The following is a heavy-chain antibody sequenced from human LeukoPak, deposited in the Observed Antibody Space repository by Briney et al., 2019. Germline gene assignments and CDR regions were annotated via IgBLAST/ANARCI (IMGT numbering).Heavy chain of an antibody. D-gene: IGHD5-24*01. CDR3: ASEMATISRDAFDI. Sequence: GGSLRLSCAASGFTLSNAWISWVRQAPGKGLEWVSSISATGNFIYYADSVKGRFTVSRDNGKNSLFLQMSSLRAEDTAVYYCASEMATISRDAFDIWGQGTMVTVSS. V-gene: IGHV3-21*01. J-gene: IGHJ3*02. CDR1: GFTLSNAW. CDR2: ISATGNFI.